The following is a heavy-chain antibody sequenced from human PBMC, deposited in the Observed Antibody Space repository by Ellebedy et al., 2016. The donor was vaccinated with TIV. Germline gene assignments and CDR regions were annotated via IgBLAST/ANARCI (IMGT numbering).Heavy chain of an antibody. CDR3: AKGWLGAGAGTDFDY. D-gene: IGHD6-13*01. Sequence: GGSLRLXCAASGFPFSSYAMSWVRQPPGKGLEWVSSISDSGGNTHYADSVRGRFTFSRDNSKNTLYLQMNSLRAEDTAVYYCAKGWLGAGAGTDFDYWGRGTLVTVSS. J-gene: IGHJ4*02. V-gene: IGHV3-23*01. CDR2: ISDSGGNT. CDR1: GFPFSSYA.